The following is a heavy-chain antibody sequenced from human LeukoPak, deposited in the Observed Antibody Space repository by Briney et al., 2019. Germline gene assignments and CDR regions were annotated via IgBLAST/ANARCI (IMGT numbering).Heavy chain of an antibody. CDR2: IYTSGST. V-gene: IGHV4-4*07. J-gene: IGHJ4*02. CDR3: ARDTYYYDSSGYYYFDY. CDR1: GGSISSYY. Sequence: SETLSLTCTVSGGSISSYYWSWIRQPPGKGLEWIGRIYTSGSTNYNPSLKSRVTMSVDTSKNQFSLKLSSVTAADTAVYYCARDTYYYDSSGYYYFDYWGQGTLVTVSS. D-gene: IGHD3-22*01.